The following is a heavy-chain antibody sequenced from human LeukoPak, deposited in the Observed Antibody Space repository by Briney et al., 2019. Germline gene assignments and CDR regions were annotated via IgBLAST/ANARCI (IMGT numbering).Heavy chain of an antibody. CDR3: ARDGASVFGSLEPDS. CDR2: INPSDGRT. CDR1: GYTFTRNY. Sequence: ASVKVSCKASGYTFTRNYMLWVRQAPGQGLEWXGIINPSDGRTRYAQNFQGRVTMIRDTSTSTVYMELSSLRSEDTAVYYCARDGASVFGSLEPDSWGQGTLVTVSS. J-gene: IGHJ4*02. D-gene: IGHD2-8*01. V-gene: IGHV1-46*01.